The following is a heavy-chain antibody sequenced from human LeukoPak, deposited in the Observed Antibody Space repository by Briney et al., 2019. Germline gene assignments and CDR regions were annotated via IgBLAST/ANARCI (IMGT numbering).Heavy chain of an antibody. CDR2: ITSSSSYI. J-gene: IGHJ6*03. Sequence: GGSLRVSCAASGFTFSSYTMNWVRQAPGKGPEWVSSITSSSSYIYYADSVKGRFTISRDNARNSLYLQMNSLRAEDTALYYCARDGDTVLTRGYYYYMDVWGKGTTVTVSS. D-gene: IGHD4-23*01. CDR1: GFTFSSYT. CDR3: ARDGDTVLTRGYYYYMDV. V-gene: IGHV3-21*01.